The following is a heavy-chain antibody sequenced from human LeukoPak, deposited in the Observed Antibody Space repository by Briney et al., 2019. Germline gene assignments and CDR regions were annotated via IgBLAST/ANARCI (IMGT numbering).Heavy chain of an antibody. CDR1: GFTFSTYG. V-gene: IGHV3-53*01. Sequence: GGPLRLSCAASGFTFSTYGMSWVRQAPGKGLEWVSFIYSDNTHYSDSVKGRFTISRDNSKNTLYLQMNSLRAEDTAVYYCARRAGAYSHPYDYWGQGTLVTVSS. D-gene: IGHD4/OR15-4a*01. J-gene: IGHJ4*02. CDR3: ARRAGAYSHPYDY. CDR2: IYSDNT.